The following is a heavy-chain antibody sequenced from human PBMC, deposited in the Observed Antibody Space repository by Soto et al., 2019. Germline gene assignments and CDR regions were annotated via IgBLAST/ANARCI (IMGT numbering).Heavy chain of an antibody. D-gene: IGHD3-10*01. V-gene: IGHV3-11*01. CDR3: ARSVSKRLLWFGVDYYYYYMDV. J-gene: IGHJ6*03. CDR1: GFTFSDYY. CDR2: ISSSGSTI. Sequence: GGSLRLSCAASGFTFSDYYMSWIRQAPGKGLEWVSYISSSGSTIYYADSVKGRFTISRDNAKNSLYLQMNSLRAEDTAVYYCARSVSKRLLWFGVDYYYYYMDVWGKGTTVTVSS.